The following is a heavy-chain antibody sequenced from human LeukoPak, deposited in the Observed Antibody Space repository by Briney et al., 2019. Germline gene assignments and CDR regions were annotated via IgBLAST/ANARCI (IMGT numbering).Heavy chain of an antibody. V-gene: IGHV4-31*03. D-gene: IGHD3-16*01. J-gene: IGHJ4*02. Sequence: SDTLSLTCTVSGGSISSGGYYWSWIRQHPGEGVEWSGYIYYSGSTYYNPSLKRRVTISVDTSKNQFSLKLCSVTAADTAVYYCARGGEATSHFDYWGQGALVTVSS. CDR2: IYYSGST. CDR3: ARGGEATSHFDY. CDR1: GGSISSGGYY.